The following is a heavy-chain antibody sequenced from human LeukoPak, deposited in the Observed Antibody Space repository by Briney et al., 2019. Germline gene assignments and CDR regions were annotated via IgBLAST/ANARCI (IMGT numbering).Heavy chain of an antibody. CDR1: GFTFSSYA. Sequence: GGSLRLSCAASGFTFSSYAMHWVRQAPGKGLEWVAVISYDGSNKYYADSVKGRFTISRDNSKNTLYLQMNSLRAEDTAVYYCAKDQDGSGWEAFDIWGQGTMVTVSS. V-gene: IGHV3-30-3*01. CDR3: AKDQDGSGWEAFDI. D-gene: IGHD3-10*01. J-gene: IGHJ3*02. CDR2: ISYDGSNK.